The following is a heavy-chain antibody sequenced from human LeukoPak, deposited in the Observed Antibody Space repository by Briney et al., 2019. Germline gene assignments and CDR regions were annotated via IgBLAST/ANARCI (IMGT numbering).Heavy chain of an antibody. V-gene: IGHV1-46*01. CDR1: GYTFTGYW. CDR3: ALSAGGSYPHNDAFDI. CDR2: ISPSGGST. J-gene: IGHJ3*02. D-gene: IGHD1-26*01. Sequence: ASVKLSCKAFGYTFTGYWMHWVRQAPGQGPEWMGVISPSGGSTIYAQKFQGIVTMTRDMSTSTVYMDLSSLRSEDTAVYYCALSAGGSYPHNDAFDIWGQGTMVTVSS.